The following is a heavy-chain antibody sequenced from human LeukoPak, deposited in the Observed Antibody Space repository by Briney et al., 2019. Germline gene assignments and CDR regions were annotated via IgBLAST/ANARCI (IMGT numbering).Heavy chain of an antibody. CDR3: AREVRLAAAGTGGWFDP. CDR1: GGSISSYY. V-gene: IGHV4-4*07. D-gene: IGHD6-13*01. J-gene: IGHJ5*02. CDR2: IYTSGST. Sequence: SETLSLTCTVSGGSISSYYWSWIRQPAGKGLEWIGRIYTSGSTNYNPSLKSRVTMSVDTSKNQFSLKLSSVTAADTAVYYCAREVRLAAAGTGGWFDPWGQGTLVTVSS.